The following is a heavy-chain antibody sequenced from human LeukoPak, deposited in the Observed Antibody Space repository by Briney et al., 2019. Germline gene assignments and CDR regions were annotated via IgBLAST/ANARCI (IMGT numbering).Heavy chain of an antibody. D-gene: IGHD6-13*01. J-gene: IGHJ3*02. CDR3: RTEGLAATGTQWHDVDI. CDR2: INHSAST. Sequence: PSETLSLTCAVYGGPFRGDSWSWIRQPPGKGLEWIGEINHSASTNYNPSLKSRVTISVDTSKNQFSLNLTSVTAADTAVYYCRTEGLAATGTQWHDVDILGQGAMVIVSS. V-gene: IGHV4-34*01. CDR1: GGPFRGDS.